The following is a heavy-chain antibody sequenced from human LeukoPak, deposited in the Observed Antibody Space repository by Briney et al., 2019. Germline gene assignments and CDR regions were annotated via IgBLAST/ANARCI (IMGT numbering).Heavy chain of an antibody. CDR1: GFTFSTYA. CDR3: AKGYCSGGSCYALFDY. D-gene: IGHD2-15*01. V-gene: IGHV3-23*01. CDR2: DSTSGGST. Sequence: GGSLRLSCAASGFTFSTYAMSWVRQAPGKGLEWVSTDSTSGGSTYYADSVKGRFTISRDNSKNTLYLQMNSLRAEDTAVYYCAKGYCSGGSCYALFDYWGQGTLVTVSS. J-gene: IGHJ4*02.